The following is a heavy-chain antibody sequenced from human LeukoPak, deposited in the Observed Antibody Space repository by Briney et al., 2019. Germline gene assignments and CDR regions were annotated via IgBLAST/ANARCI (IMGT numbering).Heavy chain of an antibody. CDR1: GGSFSGYY. CDR3: ARAGGYSSPFDP. CDR2: INHSGST. J-gene: IGHJ5*02. Sequence: PSETLSLTCAVYGGSFSGYYWSWIRQPPGKGLEWIGEINHSGSTNYNPSLKSRVTISVDTSKNQFSLKLSSVTAADTAVYYCARAGGYSSPFDPWGQGTLVTVSS. V-gene: IGHV4-34*01. D-gene: IGHD5-18*01.